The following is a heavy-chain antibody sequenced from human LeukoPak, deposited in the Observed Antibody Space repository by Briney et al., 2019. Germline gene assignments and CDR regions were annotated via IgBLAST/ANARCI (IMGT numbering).Heavy chain of an antibody. V-gene: IGHV4-39*01. CDR3: ASIGVVGATTNPPSFDY. Sequence: SETLSLTCTVSGGSISSSSYYWGWIRQPPGKGLEWIGSIYYSGSTYYNPSLKSRVTLFVDTSKNQLSLKLSSVTAADTAVYYCASIGVVGATTNPPSFDYWGQGTLVTVSS. D-gene: IGHD1-26*01. CDR1: GGSISSSSYY. J-gene: IGHJ4*02. CDR2: IYYSGST.